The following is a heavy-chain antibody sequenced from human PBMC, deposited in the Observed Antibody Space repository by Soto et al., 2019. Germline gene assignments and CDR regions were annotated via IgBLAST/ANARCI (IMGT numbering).Heavy chain of an antibody. J-gene: IGHJ4*02. D-gene: IGHD1-26*01. CDR3: VKEEIVVVGGFDH. Sequence: GGSLRLSCSASGFTLGSYDMHWVRQAPGKGLEYVSGVSRKGNNIYYADSVKGRFTISRDTFKDTLFLQMTSLRAEDTAVYYCVKEEIVVVGGFDHWGQGTLVTVSS. V-gene: IGHV3-64D*06. CDR2: VSRKGNNI. CDR1: GFTLGSYD.